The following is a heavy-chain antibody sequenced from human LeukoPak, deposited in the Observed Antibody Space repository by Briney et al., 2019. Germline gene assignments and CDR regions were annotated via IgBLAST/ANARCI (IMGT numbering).Heavy chain of an antibody. V-gene: IGHV3-23*01. CDR2: ISASGGST. J-gene: IGHJ6*02. CDR3: AKDDRIKSIAVAGFYYYYGMDV. CDR1: GFTFSSSA. Sequence: PGGSLRLSCAASGFTFSSSAMSWVRQVPGKGLEWVSGISASGGSTYYADSVKGRFTISRDNSKNTLYLQMNSLRAEDTAVYYCAKDDRIKSIAVAGFYYYYGMDVWGQGTTVTVSS. D-gene: IGHD6-19*01.